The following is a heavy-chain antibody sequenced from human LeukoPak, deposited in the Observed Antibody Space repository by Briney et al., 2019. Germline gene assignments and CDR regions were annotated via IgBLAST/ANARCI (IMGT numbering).Heavy chain of an antibody. CDR1: GFTFSSSG. Sequence: PGGSLRLSCVAPGFTFSSSGMHWVRQAPGKGLEWVAFIRYDGSNKYYADSVKGRFTISRDNSKNTLYLQMNSLTAENTAVYYCAKEADDWYPRPFDYWGQGTLVTVSS. CDR2: IRYDGSNK. V-gene: IGHV3-30*02. J-gene: IGHJ4*02. D-gene: IGHD3-9*01. CDR3: AKEADDWYPRPFDY.